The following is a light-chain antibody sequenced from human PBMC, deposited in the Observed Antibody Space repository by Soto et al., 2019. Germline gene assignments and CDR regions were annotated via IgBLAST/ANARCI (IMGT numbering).Light chain of an antibody. CDR3: QQRSNWHALT. Sequence: EIVLTQSPATLSLSPGERATLSCRASQSVSSYLAWYQQKPGRAPGLLIYDASNRATGIPARFSGSGSGTDFTLTISSLEPEDFAVYYCQQRSNWHALTFGGGTKVEIK. CDR1: QSVSSY. CDR2: DAS. J-gene: IGKJ4*01. V-gene: IGKV3-11*01.